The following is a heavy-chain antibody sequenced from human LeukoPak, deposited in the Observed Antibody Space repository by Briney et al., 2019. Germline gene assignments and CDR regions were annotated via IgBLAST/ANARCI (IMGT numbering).Heavy chain of an antibody. V-gene: IGHV3-48*03. J-gene: IGHJ6*04. CDR3: AELGITMIGGV. D-gene: IGHD3-10*02. CDR1: GFTFSSYE. CDR2: NSSSSSTI. Sequence: ETGGSLRLSCAASGFTFSSYEMNWVPQAPGKGLERVSYNSSSSSTIYYADSVKGRFTIHRHNAKHSLYLQMKSLRAEDTAVYYCAELGITMIGGVWGKGATVTISS.